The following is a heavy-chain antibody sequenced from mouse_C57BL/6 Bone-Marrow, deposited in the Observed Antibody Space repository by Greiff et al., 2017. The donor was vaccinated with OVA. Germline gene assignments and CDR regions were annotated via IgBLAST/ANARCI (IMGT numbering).Heavy chain of an antibody. Sequence: VQLKESGPGMVKPSQSLSLTCTVTGYSITSGYDWHWIRHFPGNKLEWMGYISYSGSTNYNPSLKSRISITHDTSKNHFFLKLNSVTTEDTATYYCARVSYGSSYVYFDYWGQGTTLTVSS. V-gene: IGHV3-1*01. CDR3: ARVSYGSSYVYFDY. J-gene: IGHJ2*01. D-gene: IGHD1-1*01. CDR1: GYSITSGYD. CDR2: ISYSGST.